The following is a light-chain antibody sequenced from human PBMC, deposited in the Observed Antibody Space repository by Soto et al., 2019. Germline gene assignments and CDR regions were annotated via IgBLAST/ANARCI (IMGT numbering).Light chain of an antibody. CDR2: GAS. Sequence: EIVMTQSPATLSVSPGERATLSCRASQSVSSNLAWYQQKPGQAPRLLIYGASTRATGIPARFSGSGSGTDFTLTISRLEPEDFAVYYCQQQVTFGGGTKVDIK. CDR1: QSVSSN. J-gene: IGKJ4*01. CDR3: QQQVT. V-gene: IGKV3-15*01.